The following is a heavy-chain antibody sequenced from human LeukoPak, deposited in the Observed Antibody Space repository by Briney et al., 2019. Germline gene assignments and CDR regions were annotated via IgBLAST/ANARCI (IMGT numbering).Heavy chain of an antibody. CDR2: INGDGSST. CDR3: ARGNIAAAGIHY. V-gene: IGHV3-74*01. Sequence: GGSLRLSCAASGFTFSSYWMHWVRQAPGKGLVWVSRINGDGSSTTYVDSVMGRFTISRDNAKNTLYLQMDSVRAEDTAVYYCARGNIAAAGIHYWGQGTLVIVSS. D-gene: IGHD6-13*01. J-gene: IGHJ4*02. CDR1: GFTFSSYW.